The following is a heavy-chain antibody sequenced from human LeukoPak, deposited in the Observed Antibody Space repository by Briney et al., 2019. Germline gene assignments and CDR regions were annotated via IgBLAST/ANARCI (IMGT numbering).Heavy chain of an antibody. CDR1: GYSISSGYF. J-gene: IGHJ5*02. CDR3: AKGAGPPWFDP. D-gene: IGHD6-19*01. V-gene: IGHV4-38-2*02. Sequence: SETLSLTCNVSGYSISSGYFWGWIRQPAGKGLEWIGRMSSSGISTYSPSLKSRVTISIDTSRNQFSMNLNSVTAADTAVYYCAKGAGPPWFDPWGQGTLVTVSS. CDR2: MSSSGIS.